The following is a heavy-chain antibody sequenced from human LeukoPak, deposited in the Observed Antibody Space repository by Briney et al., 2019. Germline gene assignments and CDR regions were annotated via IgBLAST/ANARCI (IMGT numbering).Heavy chain of an antibody. J-gene: IGHJ6*02. Sequence: ASVKVSCKASGYTFTGYYMHWVRQAPGQGPEWMGWINPNSGGTNYAQKFQGRVTMTRDTSISTAYMELSRLRSDDTAVYYCARERIVVVPAAPSGMDVWGQGTTVTVSS. V-gene: IGHV1-2*02. CDR3: ARERIVVVPAAPSGMDV. CDR1: GYTFTGYY. CDR2: INPNSGGT. D-gene: IGHD2-2*01.